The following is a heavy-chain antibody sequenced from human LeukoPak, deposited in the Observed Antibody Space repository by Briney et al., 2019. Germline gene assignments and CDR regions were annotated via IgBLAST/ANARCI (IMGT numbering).Heavy chain of an antibody. Sequence: SETLSLTCTVSGGSISSYYWSWIRQPPGKGLEWIGYIYYSGSTNYNPSLKSRVTISVDTSKNQFSLKLSSVTAADTAVYYCARASPVVPAVNYYMDVWGKGTTVTVSS. CDR2: IYYSGST. V-gene: IGHV4-59*01. D-gene: IGHD2-2*01. CDR3: ARASPVVPAVNYYMDV. CDR1: GGSISSYY. J-gene: IGHJ6*03.